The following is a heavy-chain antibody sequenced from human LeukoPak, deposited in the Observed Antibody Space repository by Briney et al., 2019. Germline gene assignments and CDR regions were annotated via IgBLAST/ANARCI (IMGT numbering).Heavy chain of an antibody. CDR1: GYSISSGYY. CDR3: ARAGIWGSYYFDY. CDR2: IYHSGST. Sequence: ETLSLTCAVSGYSISSGYYWGWIRQPPGKGLEWIGSIYHSGSTYYNPSLKSRVTISVDTSKNQFSLKLSSVTAADTAVYYCARAGIWGSYYFDYWGQGTLVTVSS. J-gene: IGHJ4*02. V-gene: IGHV4-38-2*01. D-gene: IGHD4/OR15-4a*01.